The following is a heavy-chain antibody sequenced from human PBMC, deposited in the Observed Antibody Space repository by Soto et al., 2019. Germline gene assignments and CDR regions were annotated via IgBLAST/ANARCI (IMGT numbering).Heavy chain of an antibody. CDR1: VFTFSSYE. V-gene: IGHV3-48*03. J-gene: IGHJ4*02. CDR3: ARDRRGIAVAHDY. Sequence: GGSLRLSCAASVFTFSSYEMNWVRQAPGKGLEWVSYISRSGSTIYYADSVKGRFTISRDNAKNSLYLQMNSLRAEDTAVYYCARDRRGIAVAHDYWGQGTLVTVSS. D-gene: IGHD6-19*01. CDR2: ISRSGSTI.